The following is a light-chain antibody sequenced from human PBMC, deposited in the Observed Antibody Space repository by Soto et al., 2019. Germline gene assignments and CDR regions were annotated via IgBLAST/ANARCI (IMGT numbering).Light chain of an antibody. J-gene: IGLJ3*02. CDR2: EAT. CDR3: CSFAGSNSWV. CDR1: SGDVGTYDL. V-gene: IGLV2-23*01. Sequence: QSALTQPASVSGSPGQSITISCTGTSGDVGTYDLVSWYQHHPGAAPKLMVYEATRRPSGISKRFSGSKSGNTASLTISGLQAEDEAAYYCCSFAGSNSWVFGGGTKVTVL.